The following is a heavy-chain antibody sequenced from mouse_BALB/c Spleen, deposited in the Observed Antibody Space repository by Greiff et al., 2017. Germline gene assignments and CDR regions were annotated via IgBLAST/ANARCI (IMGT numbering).Heavy chain of an antibody. CDR2: ISYSGST. CDR3: ARQDYYAMDY. Sequence: VQLKESGPGLVKPSQSLSLTCTVTGYSITSDYAWNWIRQFPGNKLEWMGYISYSGSTSYNPSLKSRISITRDTSKNQFFLQLNSVTTEDTATYYCARQDYYAMDYWGQGTSVTVSS. V-gene: IGHV3-2*02. J-gene: IGHJ4*01. CDR1: GYSITSDYA.